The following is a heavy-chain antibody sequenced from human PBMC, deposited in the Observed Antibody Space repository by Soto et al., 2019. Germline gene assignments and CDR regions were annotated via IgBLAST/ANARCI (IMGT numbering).Heavy chain of an antibody. V-gene: IGHV1-46*01. D-gene: IGHD3-22*01. CDR3: ARDLTRLSGHNYYDTSDYYLDY. J-gene: IGHJ4*02. CDR2: INPSDGAT. Sequence: ASVKVSCKASGYTFSSYYMHWVRQAPGQGLEWVGIINPSDGATSYAQKFQGRVTMTRDTSTRTVYMELSSLRSEDTAAYYCARDLTRLSGHNYYDTSDYYLDYWGQGTLVTVSS. CDR1: GYTFSSYY.